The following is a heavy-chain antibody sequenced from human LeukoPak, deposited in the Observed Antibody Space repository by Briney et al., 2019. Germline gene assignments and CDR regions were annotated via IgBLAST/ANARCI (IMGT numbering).Heavy chain of an antibody. V-gene: IGHV1-18*04. J-gene: IGHJ5*02. D-gene: IGHD2-2*01. CDR3: AITSPYCSSTSCYGWFDP. CDR2: ISAYNGNT. Sequence: ASVKVSCKTSGYTFTDSYIHWVRQAPGQGLEWMGWISAYNGNTNYAQKLQGGVTMTTDTSTSTAYIELRSLRSDDTAVYYCAITSPYCSSTSCYGWFDPWGQGTLVTVSS. CDR1: GYTFTDSY.